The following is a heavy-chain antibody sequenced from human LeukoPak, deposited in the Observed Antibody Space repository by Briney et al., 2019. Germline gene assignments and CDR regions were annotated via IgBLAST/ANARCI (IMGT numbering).Heavy chain of an antibody. J-gene: IGHJ3*02. CDR2: IYSGGST. Sequence: GGSLRLSCAASGFTVSSNYMSWVRQAPGKGLEWVSIIYSGGSTFYADSVKGRFTISRDNSKNTLYLQMNSLRAEDTAVYYCARDPRLDWGASRVWSAFDIWGQGTMVTVSS. D-gene: IGHD1-26*01. V-gene: IGHV3-53*01. CDR1: GFTVSSNY. CDR3: ARDPRLDWGASRVWSAFDI.